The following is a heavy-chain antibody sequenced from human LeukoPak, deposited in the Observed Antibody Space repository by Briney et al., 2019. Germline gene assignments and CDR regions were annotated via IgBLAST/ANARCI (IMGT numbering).Heavy chain of an antibody. CDR2: IRYDGSNK. CDR3: ARDLSIAAAGTSGGGY. Sequence: GGSLRLSCAASGFTFSSYGMHWVRQAPGKGLEWVAFIRYDGSNKYHADSVKGRFTISRDNSKNTLYLQMNSLRAEDTAVYYCARDLSIAAAGTSGGGYWGQGTLVTVSS. J-gene: IGHJ4*02. D-gene: IGHD6-13*01. CDR1: GFTFSSYG. V-gene: IGHV3-30*02.